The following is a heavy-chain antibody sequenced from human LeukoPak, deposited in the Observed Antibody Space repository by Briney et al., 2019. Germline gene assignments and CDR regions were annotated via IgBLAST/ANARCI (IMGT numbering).Heavy chain of an antibody. J-gene: IGHJ4*02. CDR2: IYDSQNT. CDR3: ARGDTPRGYFSY. Sequence: PSETLSLTCTVSGDSISRFYWSWIRHPPGKGLVWIGYIYDSQNTNYNPSLKSRVHISIDMSKKQFSLRLTSATPADPGVYYCARGDTPRGYFSYWGQGTLVRVSS. CDR1: GDSISRFY. D-gene: IGHD2-15*01. V-gene: IGHV4-59*08.